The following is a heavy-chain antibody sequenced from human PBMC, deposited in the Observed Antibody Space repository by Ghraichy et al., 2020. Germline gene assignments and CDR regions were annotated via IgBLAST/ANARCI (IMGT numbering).Heavy chain of an antibody. J-gene: IGHJ4*02. CDR3: IRHLTEYSSSDY. Sequence: GGSLRLSYAASGFTFSGSAMHWVRQASGKGLEWVGRIRSKANSYATAYAASVTGRFTISRDDSKNTTYLQMNSLKTEDTAVYYCIRHLTEYSSSDYWGQETLVTVSS. V-gene: IGHV3-73*01. CDR2: IRSKANSYAT. D-gene: IGHD5-12*01. CDR1: GFTFSGSA.